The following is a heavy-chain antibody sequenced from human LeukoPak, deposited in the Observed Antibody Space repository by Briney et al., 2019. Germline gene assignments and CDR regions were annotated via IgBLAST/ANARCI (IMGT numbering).Heavy chain of an antibody. D-gene: IGHD6-6*01. CDR2: INHSGST. CDR1: GQSFSGYY. V-gene: IGHV4-34*01. CDR3: ARAPSYLPSIAARQRYWYFDL. J-gene: IGHJ2*01. Sequence: SSETLSLTCAVYGQSFSGYYWSWTRHPPGKGLEWIGEINHSGSTNYNPSLESGVTISVDTSKNQFYLKLSSVIAADTAVDYCARAPSYLPSIAARQRYWYFDLWGRGTLVTVSS.